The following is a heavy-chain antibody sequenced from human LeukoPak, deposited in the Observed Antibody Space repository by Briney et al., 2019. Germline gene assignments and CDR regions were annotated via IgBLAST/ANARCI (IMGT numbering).Heavy chain of an antibody. CDR3: ARGMTYYDFWSGYHTDYYYYYMDV. Sequence: SETLSLTCAVYGGSFSGYYWSWIRQPPGKGLEWIGEINHSGSTNYNPSLKSRVTISVDTSKNQFSLKLSSVTAADTAVYYCARGMTYYDFWSGYHTDYYYYYMDVWGKGTTVTVSS. V-gene: IGHV4-34*01. J-gene: IGHJ6*03. CDR2: INHSGST. CDR1: GGSFSGYY. D-gene: IGHD3-3*01.